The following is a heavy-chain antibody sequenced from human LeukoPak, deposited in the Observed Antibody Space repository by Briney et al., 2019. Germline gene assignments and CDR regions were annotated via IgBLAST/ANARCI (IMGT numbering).Heavy chain of an antibody. CDR3: ARVVHSGGDY. CDR2: INPNSGGT. J-gene: IGHJ4*02. Sequence: ASVKVPCKASGYTFTGYYMHWVRQAPGQGLEWMGWINPNSGGTNYAQKFQGRVTMTRDTSISTAYMELSSLRSDDTAVYYCARVVHSGGDYWGQGTLVTVSS. D-gene: IGHD3-10*01. CDR1: GYTFTGYY. V-gene: IGHV1-2*02.